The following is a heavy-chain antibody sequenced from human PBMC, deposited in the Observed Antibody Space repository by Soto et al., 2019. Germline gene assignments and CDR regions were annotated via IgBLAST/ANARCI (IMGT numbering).Heavy chain of an antibody. V-gene: IGHV3-30-3*01. J-gene: IGHJ6*02. CDR2: ISYDGSNK. Sequence: PGGSLRLSCAASGFTFSSYAMHWVRQAPGKGLEWVAVISYDGSNKYYADSVKGRFTISRDNSKSTLYLQMNSLRAEDTAVYYCARGWQPRTERITMVEGMDVWGQGTTVTVSS. CDR1: GFTFSSYA. D-gene: IGHD3-10*01. CDR3: ARGWQPRTERITMVEGMDV.